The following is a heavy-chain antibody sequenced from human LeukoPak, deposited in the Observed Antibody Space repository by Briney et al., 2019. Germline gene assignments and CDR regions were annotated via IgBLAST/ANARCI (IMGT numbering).Heavy chain of an antibody. J-gene: IGHJ6*02. CDR3: ARGGVYTGMDA. CDR1: GGSISSGGYS. V-gene: IGHV4-30-2*01. D-gene: IGHD2-2*02. CDR2: IFHSGVT. Sequence: SQTLSLTCAVSGGSISSGGYSWSWIRQPPGKGLEWIGNIFHSGVTYYKPSLRSRVAISLDRSKNQVSLNVTSVTAADTAVYYCARGGVYTGMDAWGQGTTVIVSS.